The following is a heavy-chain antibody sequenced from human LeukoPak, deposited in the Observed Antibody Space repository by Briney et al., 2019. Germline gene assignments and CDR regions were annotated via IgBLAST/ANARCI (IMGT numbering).Heavy chain of an antibody. CDR2: INHSGST. V-gene: IGHV4-34*01. Sequence: PSDTLSLTCAVYGGSFSGYYWSWIRQPPGKGLEWTGEINHSGSTNYNPSLKSRVTISVDTSKNPFSLKLSSVTAADTAVYYCARQRQAEYYYDSSGYYPSYFDYWGQGTLVTVSS. CDR1: GGSFSGYY. D-gene: IGHD3-22*01. CDR3: ARQRQAEYYYDSSGYYPSYFDY. J-gene: IGHJ4*02.